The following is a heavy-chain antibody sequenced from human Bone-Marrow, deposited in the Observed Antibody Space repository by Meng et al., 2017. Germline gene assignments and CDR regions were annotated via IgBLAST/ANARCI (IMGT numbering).Heavy chain of an antibody. D-gene: IGHD5-18*01. Sequence: QLQLQESGPGLVKPSETLSLTCTVSGGSISSSSYYWGWIRQPPGKALEWTGSIDYSGRTYYNNSLKSRVTISADTSKNQFSLKLSYVTAADTAVYYCVRHKYNYGQSPFDYWGQGTLVTVSS. CDR1: GGSISSSSYY. J-gene: IGHJ4*02. CDR3: VRHKYNYGQSPFDY. CDR2: IDYSGRT. V-gene: IGHV4-39*01.